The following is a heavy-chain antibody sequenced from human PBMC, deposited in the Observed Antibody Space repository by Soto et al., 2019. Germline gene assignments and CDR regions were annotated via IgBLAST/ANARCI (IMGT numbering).Heavy chain of an antibody. CDR3: ARGPGGYGAYQRYFDY. CDR1: GYTFTGYY. V-gene: IGHV1-2*04. Sequence: ASVKVSCKASGYTFTGYYMHWVRQAPGQGLEWMGWINPNSGGTNYAQKFQGWVTMTRDTSISTAYMELSRLRSDDTAVYYCARGPGGYGAYQRYFDYWGQGTLVTVSS. CDR2: INPNSGGT. D-gene: IGHD4-17*01. J-gene: IGHJ4*02.